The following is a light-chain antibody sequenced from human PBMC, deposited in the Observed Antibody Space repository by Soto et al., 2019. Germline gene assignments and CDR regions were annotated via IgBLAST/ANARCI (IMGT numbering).Light chain of an antibody. CDR1: SSDVGGYNS. CDR2: DVS. J-gene: IGLJ2*01. Sequence: QSALTQPASVSGSPGQSITISCTGTSSDVGGYNSVSWYQQHPGKAPKLMIYDVSTRPSGVSNRFSGSKSGNTASLTISGLQAEDEADYYCRSYTTSSTVVFGGGTKLPV. V-gene: IGLV2-14*01. CDR3: RSYTTSSTVV.